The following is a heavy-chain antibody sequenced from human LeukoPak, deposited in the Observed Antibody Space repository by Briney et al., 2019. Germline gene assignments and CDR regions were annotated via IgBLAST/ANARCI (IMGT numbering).Heavy chain of an antibody. V-gene: IGHV4-39*01. CDR3: ARHRVGDYYDSSGYSHAFDI. Sequence: SETLSLTCTVSGGSISSSSYYWGWIRQPPGKGLEWIGSIYYSGSTYYNPSLKSRVTISVDTSKNQFSLKLSSVTAADTAVYYCARHRVGDYYDSSGYSHAFDIWGQGTMVTVSS. D-gene: IGHD3-22*01. CDR2: IYYSGST. CDR1: GGSISSSSYY. J-gene: IGHJ3*02.